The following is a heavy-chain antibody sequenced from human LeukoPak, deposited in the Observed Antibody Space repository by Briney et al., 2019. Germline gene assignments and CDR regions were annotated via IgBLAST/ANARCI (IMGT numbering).Heavy chain of an antibody. J-gene: IGHJ4*02. CDR3: AKGDNNILTGYYNSFDS. CDR1: GFTFSSYW. V-gene: IGHV3-74*01. CDR2: IASDGSST. D-gene: IGHD3-9*01. Sequence: GGSLRLSCAASGFTFSSYWMNWVRQAPGKGLVWVSRIASDGSSTTYADSVKGRFTISRDNSRNTLYLQMNSLRAEDTALFYCAKGDNNILTGYYNSFDSWGQGTLVTVSS.